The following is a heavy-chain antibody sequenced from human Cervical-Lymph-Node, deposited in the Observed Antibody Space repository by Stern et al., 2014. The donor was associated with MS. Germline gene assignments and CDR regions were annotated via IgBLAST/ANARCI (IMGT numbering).Heavy chain of an antibody. CDR1: GYTFTGYY. CDR2: INPNSGGT. D-gene: IGHD6-19*01. CDR3: ARAAAGAVAGRRSFDY. V-gene: IGHV1-2*04. J-gene: IGHJ4*02. Sequence: VQLVPSGAEVKKPGASVKVSCKASGYTFTGYYMHWVRQAPGQGLEWTGWINPNSGGTNYAQKFQGWVTMTRDTSISTAYMELSRLRSDDTAVYYCARAAAGAVAGRRSFDYWGQGTLVTVSS.